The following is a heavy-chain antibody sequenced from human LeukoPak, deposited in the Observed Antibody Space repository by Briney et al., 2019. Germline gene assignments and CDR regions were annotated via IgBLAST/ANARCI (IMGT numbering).Heavy chain of an antibody. V-gene: IGHV3-48*03. Sequence: GGSLRLTCAASGFTFSSYEMNWVRQAPGKGLEWVSYISSSGSTIYYADSVKGRFTISRDNARNSLYLQMNSLTAEDTAVYYCARDPYSGAYGNTYYYYMDVWGKGTTVTISS. D-gene: IGHD1-26*01. CDR3: ARDPYSGAYGNTYYYYMDV. J-gene: IGHJ6*03. CDR2: ISSSGSTI. CDR1: GFTFSSYE.